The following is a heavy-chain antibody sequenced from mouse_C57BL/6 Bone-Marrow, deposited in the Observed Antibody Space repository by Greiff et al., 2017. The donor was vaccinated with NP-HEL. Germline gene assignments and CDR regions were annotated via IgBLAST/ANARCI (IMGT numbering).Heavy chain of an antibody. CDR3: ARKNYYSNYLDY. D-gene: IGHD2-5*01. V-gene: IGHV1-82*01. J-gene: IGHJ2*01. CDR1: GYAFSSSW. CDR2: IYPGDGDT. Sequence: QVQLQQSGPELVKPGASVKISCKASGYAFSSSWMNWVKQRPGKGLEWIGRIYPGDGDTNYNGKFKGKATLTADKSSSTAYMQLSSLTSEDSAVYFCARKNYYSNYLDYWGQGTTLTVSS.